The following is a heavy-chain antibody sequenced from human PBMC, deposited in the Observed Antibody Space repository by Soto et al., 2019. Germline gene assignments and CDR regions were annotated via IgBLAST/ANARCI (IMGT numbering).Heavy chain of an antibody. J-gene: IGHJ5*02. V-gene: IGHV1-18*01. CDR1: GYTFTSYG. CDR3: ARDTDYGDYVWGWFDH. CDR2: ISAYNGNT. D-gene: IGHD4-17*01. Sequence: VASVKVSCKASGYTFTSYGISWVRQAPGQGLEWMGWISAYNGNTNYAQKLQGRVTMTTDTSTSTAYMELRSLRSDDTAVYYCARDTDYGDYVWGWFDHWGQGTLVTVSS.